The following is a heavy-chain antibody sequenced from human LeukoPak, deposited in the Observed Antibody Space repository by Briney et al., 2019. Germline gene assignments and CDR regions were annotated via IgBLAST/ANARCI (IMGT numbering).Heavy chain of an antibody. V-gene: IGHV1-8*03. Sequence: ASVKVSCKASGYTFTSYDINWVRQATGQGLEWMGWMNPNSGNTGYAQKFQGRVTLTRDTSTSTAYMELSSLRSEDTAVYYSARDLSFHAFDIWGQGTMVTVSS. CDR2: MNPNSGNT. CDR1: GYTFTSYD. J-gene: IGHJ3*02. CDR3: ARDLSFHAFDI.